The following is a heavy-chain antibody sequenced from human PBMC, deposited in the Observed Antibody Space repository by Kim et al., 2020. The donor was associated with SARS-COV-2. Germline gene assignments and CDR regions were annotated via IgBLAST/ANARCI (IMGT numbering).Heavy chain of an antibody. CDR3: ARPRSRIAAAGMMMGGAYYFDY. J-gene: IGHJ4*02. CDR1: GYTFTSYG. Sequence: ASVKVSCKASGYTFTSYGISWVRQAPGQGLEWMGWISAYNGNTNYAQKLQGRVTMTTDTSTSTAYMELRSLRSDDTAVYYCARPRSRIAAAGMMMGGAYYFDYWGQGTLVTVSS. CDR2: ISAYNGNT. D-gene: IGHD6-13*01. V-gene: IGHV1-18*01.